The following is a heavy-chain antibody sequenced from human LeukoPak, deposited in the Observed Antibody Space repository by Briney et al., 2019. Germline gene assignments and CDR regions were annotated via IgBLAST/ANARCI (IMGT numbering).Heavy chain of an antibody. CDR3: ARGYSSGMDV. CDR1: GFTFSSYG. V-gene: IGHV3-23*01. D-gene: IGHD6-19*01. J-gene: IGHJ6*03. CDR2: ISGSGGST. Sequence: GGSLRLSCAASGFTFSSYGMSWVRQAPGKGLEWVSAISGSGGSTYYADSVKGRFTISRDNAKNSLYLQMNSLRAEDTAVYYCARGYSSGMDVWGKGTTVTVSS.